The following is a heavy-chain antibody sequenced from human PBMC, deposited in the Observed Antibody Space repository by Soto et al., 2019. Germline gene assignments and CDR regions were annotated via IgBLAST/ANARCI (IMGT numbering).Heavy chain of an antibody. CDR3: AKGGRNYDFWSGYFDY. CDR1: GFTFSSYG. J-gene: IGHJ4*02. CDR2: TSYDGSNK. Sequence: QVQLVESGGGVVQPGRSLRLSCAASGFTFSSYGMHWVRQAPGKGLEWVAVTSYDGSNKYYADSVKGRFTISRDNSKNTLYLQMNSLRAEDTAVYYCAKGGRNYDFWSGYFDYWGQGTLVTVSS. V-gene: IGHV3-30*18. D-gene: IGHD3-3*01.